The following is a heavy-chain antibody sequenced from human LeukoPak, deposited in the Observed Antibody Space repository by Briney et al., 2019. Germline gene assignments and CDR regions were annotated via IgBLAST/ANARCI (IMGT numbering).Heavy chain of an antibody. CDR3: ARAGGRSWFDP. Sequence: ASVKVSCKASGYSFTDKYMHWVRQAPGQGLEWMGWINPNSGGTNYAQRFQGRVTMTTDTSMSTAYMELSRLTSDDTAVYYCARAGGRSWFDPWGQGTLVTVSS. CDR2: INPNSGGT. CDR1: GYSFTDKY. J-gene: IGHJ5*02. V-gene: IGHV1-2*02.